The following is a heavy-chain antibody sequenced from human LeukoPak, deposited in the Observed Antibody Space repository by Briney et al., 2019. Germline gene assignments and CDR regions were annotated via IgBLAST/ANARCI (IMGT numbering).Heavy chain of an antibody. CDR1: GGSFRGYY. CDR2: INHSGST. V-gene: IGHV4-34*01. D-gene: IGHD3-10*01. J-gene: IGHJ6*02. Sequence: PSETLSLTCAVYGGSFRGYYWSWIRQPPGKGLEWIGEINHSGSTNYNPSLKSRVTISVDTSKNQFSLKLSSVTAADTAVYYCATLTRITMVRGPIGYYYGMDVWGQGTTVTVSS. CDR3: ATLTRITMVRGPIGYYYGMDV.